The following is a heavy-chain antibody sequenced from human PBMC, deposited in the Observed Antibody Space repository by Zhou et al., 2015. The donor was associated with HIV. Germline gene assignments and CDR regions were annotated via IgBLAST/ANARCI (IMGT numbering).Heavy chain of an antibody. V-gene: IGHV1-69*06. J-gene: IGHJ1*01. CDR1: GGTFSSYA. CDR3: ARDPDYGGSGRAEYFQH. D-gene: IGHD4-23*01. Sequence: QVQLVQSGAEVKKPGSSVKVSCKASGGTFSSYAISWVRQAPGQGLEWMGGIIPIFGTANYAQKFQGRVTITADKSTSTAYMELSSLRSEDTAVYYCARDPDYGGSGRAEYFQHWGQGTLVTVSS. CDR2: IIPIFGTA.